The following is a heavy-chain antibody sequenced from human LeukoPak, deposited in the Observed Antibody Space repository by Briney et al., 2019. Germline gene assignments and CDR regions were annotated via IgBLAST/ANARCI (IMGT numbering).Heavy chain of an antibody. CDR1: GGSFSGHY. Sequence: PSQPLSLTCAVYGGSFSGHYWSWVRQPPGKGLEWIGEINHSESTNYNPSLKSRVTMTVDTSKNQFSLKLNSVTAADTAVYYCARGRYDFYSGQSPFDPWGQGTLVTVSS. CDR2: INHSEST. D-gene: IGHD3-3*01. CDR3: ARGRYDFYSGQSPFDP. V-gene: IGHV4-34*01. J-gene: IGHJ5*02.